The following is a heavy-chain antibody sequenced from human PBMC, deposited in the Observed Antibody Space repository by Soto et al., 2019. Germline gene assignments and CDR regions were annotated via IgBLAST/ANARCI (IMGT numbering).Heavy chain of an antibody. CDR3: ARNYGDYVDY. Sequence: NPSETLSLTCTVSGGSISSYYWSWIRQPPGKGLEWIGYIYYSGSTNYNPPLKSRVTISVDTSKNQFSLKLSSVTAADTAVYYCARNYGDYVDYWGQGTLVTVSS. V-gene: IGHV4-59*08. D-gene: IGHD4-17*01. J-gene: IGHJ4*02. CDR1: GGSISSYY. CDR2: IYYSGST.